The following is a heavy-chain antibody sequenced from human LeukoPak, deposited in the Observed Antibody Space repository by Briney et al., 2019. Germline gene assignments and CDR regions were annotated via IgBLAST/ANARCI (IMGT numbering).Heavy chain of an antibody. J-gene: IGHJ4*02. CDR1: GYTFTGYY. D-gene: IGHD2-2*01. V-gene: IGHV1-2*02. CDR3: AREGKRYCSSTSCRLLGY. CDR2: INPNSGGT. Sequence: EASVKVSCKASGYTFTGYYMHWVRQAPGQGLEWMGWINPNSGGTNYAQKFQGRVTMTRDTSISTPYMELSRLRSDDTAVYYCAREGKRYCSSTSCRLLGYWGQGTLVTVSS.